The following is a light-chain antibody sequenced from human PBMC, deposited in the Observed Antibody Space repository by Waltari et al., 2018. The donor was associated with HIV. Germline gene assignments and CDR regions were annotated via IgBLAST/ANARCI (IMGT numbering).Light chain of an antibody. CDR1: ENINTF. V-gene: IGKV1-39*01. J-gene: IGKJ3*01. CDR2: GAS. Sequence: EIQVTQSPSSLSASVGARVTIICRTSENINTFLNWFQQKPGKIPRLLIYGASTLESGVPSRFSGTGSGTDFSLTISALQPEDFATYYCLQGYSSILTFGPGTKVEVK. CDR3: LQGYSSILT.